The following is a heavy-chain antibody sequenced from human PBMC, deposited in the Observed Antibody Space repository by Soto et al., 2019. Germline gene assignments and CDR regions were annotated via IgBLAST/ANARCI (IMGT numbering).Heavy chain of an antibody. V-gene: IGHV3-23*01. CDR1: GFTFSSYA. CDR3: AMPSPAMVLHDAFDI. D-gene: IGHD5-18*01. CDR2: ISGSGGST. Sequence: EVQLLESGGGLVQPGGSLRLSCAASGFTFSSYAMSWVRQAPGKGLEWVSAISGSGGSTYYADSVKGRFTISRDNSRNQLYMQMNSLRAEDTAVYYCAMPSPAMVLHDAFDIWGQGTMVTVSS. J-gene: IGHJ3*02.